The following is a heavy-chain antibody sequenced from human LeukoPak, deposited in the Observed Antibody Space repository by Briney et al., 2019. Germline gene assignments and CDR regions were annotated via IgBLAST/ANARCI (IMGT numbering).Heavy chain of an antibody. J-gene: IGHJ4*02. V-gene: IGHV3-23*01. CDR2: LSDGGGSR. Sequence: GGSLRLSCAASGFTFRSYGMSWVRQAPGKGLEWVSALSDGGGSRYYADSVKGRFTISRDNSKNTLYLQMNNLRAEDTAVYYCAKRVEYSSSSGGYFDYWGQGTLVTVPS. CDR1: GFTFRSYG. CDR3: AKRVEYSSSSGGYFDY. D-gene: IGHD6-6*01.